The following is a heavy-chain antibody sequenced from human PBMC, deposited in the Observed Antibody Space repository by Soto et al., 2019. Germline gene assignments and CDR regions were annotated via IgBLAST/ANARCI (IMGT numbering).Heavy chain of an antibody. CDR3: ARDLIVVVVAATRSLYGMDV. J-gene: IGHJ6*02. CDR2: ISAYNGNT. Sequence: ASVKVSCKASGYTFTSYGISWVRQAPGQGLEWMGWISAYNGNTNYAQKLQGRVTLTTDTSTSTAYMELRSLRSDDTAVYYCARDLIVVVVAATRSLYGMDVCGQGPTVTVSS. V-gene: IGHV1-18*01. D-gene: IGHD2-15*01. CDR1: GYTFTSYG.